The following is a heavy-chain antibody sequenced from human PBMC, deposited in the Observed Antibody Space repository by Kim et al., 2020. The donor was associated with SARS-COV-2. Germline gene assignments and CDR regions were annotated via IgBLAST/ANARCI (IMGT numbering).Heavy chain of an antibody. D-gene: IGHD3-16*01. J-gene: IGHJ6*02. CDR1: GFTFSNND. Sequence: GGSLRLSCAASGFTFSNNDMNWVRQAPGKGLEWLSYITGSTSTISYADSVKGRFTISRDNAKNSLYLQMNSLRAEDTAVYYCARGGGLDVWGQGTAVTVS. V-gene: IGHV3-48*01. CDR2: ITGSTSTI. CDR3: ARGGGLDV.